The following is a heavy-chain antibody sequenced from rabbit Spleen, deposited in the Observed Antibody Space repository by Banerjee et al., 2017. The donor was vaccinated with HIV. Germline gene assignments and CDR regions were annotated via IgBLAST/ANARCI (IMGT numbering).Heavy chain of an antibody. CDR3: ARDGAGGSYFAL. J-gene: IGHJ4*01. Sequence: QSLEESGGGLVKPGASLTLTCKASGFSFNSGSDMCWVRQAPGKGLEWIACIYGGSSGSTYSATWAKGRFTISKTSSTTVTLQMTSLTAADTATYFCARDGAGGSYFALWGPGTLVTVS. CDR1: GFSFNSGSD. CDR2: IYGGSSGST. D-gene: IGHD8-1*01. V-gene: IGHV1S40*01.